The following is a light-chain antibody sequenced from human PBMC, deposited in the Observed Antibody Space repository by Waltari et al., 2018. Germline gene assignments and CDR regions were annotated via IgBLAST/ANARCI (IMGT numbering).Light chain of an antibody. J-gene: IGKJ4*01. CDR3: QQPPGT. CDR1: RDIRSY. Sequence: DIQLTQSPSFLSASVGDRVTFTCRASRDIRSYLAWYQQKSGKAPKLLIFAASTLQSGVPSRFSGSGSGTEFTLTISNPQPEDVATYYCQQPPGTFGGGTKVEIK. V-gene: IGKV1-9*01. CDR2: AAS.